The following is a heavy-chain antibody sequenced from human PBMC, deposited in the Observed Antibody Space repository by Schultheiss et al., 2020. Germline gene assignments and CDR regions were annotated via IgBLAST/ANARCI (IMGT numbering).Heavy chain of an antibody. CDR1: GGSISSDNW. Sequence: SVTLSLTCAVSGGSISSDNWWSWVRQPPGKGLEWIGEIYHSGSTNYSPSLKSRVTMSVDKSKNQFSLKLNSVTAADTATYYCARVDYGDYSRDSWGQGTLVNV. J-gene: IGHJ4*02. V-gene: IGHV4-4*02. CDR2: IYHSGST. CDR3: ARVDYGDYSRDS. D-gene: IGHD4-17*01.